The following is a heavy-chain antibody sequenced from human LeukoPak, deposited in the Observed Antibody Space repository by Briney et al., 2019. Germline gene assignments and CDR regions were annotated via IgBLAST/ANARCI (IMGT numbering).Heavy chain of an antibody. J-gene: IGHJ2*01. Sequence: SETLSLTCTVSGGSISTYYWSWIRQPPGKGLQWIGYIYYRGSTNYNPSPKSRVTISVDTSKNQFSLQLSSVTAADTAVYYCARGGYTTGGYWYLDLWGRGTLVTVSS. D-gene: IGHD4-17*01. CDR2: IYYRGST. CDR3: ARGGYTTGGYWYLDL. V-gene: IGHV4-59*01. CDR1: GGSISTYY.